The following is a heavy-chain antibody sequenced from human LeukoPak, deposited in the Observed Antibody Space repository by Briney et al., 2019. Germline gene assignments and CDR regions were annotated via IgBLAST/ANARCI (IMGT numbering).Heavy chain of an antibody. Sequence: GGSLRLSCAASGFTFSSYAMSWVRQAPGKGLEWVSAISGSGGSTYYADSVKGRFTISRGNSKNTLYLQMNSLRAEDTAVYYCAKDPYIVSSTSQNWFDPWGQGTLVTASS. J-gene: IGHJ5*02. D-gene: IGHD2-2*01. CDR3: AKDPYIVSSTSQNWFDP. V-gene: IGHV3-23*01. CDR1: GFTFSSYA. CDR2: ISGSGGST.